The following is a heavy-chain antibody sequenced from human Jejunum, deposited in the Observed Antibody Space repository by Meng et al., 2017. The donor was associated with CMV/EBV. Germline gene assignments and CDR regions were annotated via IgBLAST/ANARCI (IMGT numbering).Heavy chain of an antibody. V-gene: IGHV3-15*01. CDR3: ATGERQWQLLFDC. Sequence: GLPFTQTWMSWVRQAPGKGLEWVGRIKSKADGEAAEYSASVGGRFTISRDDSENTLYLQMNSLDIEDTGVYYCATGERQWQLLFDCWGQGTLVTVSS. D-gene: IGHD6-19*01. CDR2: IKSKADGEAA. J-gene: IGHJ4*02. CDR1: GLPFTQTW.